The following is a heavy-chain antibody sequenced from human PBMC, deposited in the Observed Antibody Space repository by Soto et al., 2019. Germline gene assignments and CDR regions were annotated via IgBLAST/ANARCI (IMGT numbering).Heavy chain of an antibody. CDR2: INTGTGNP. Sequence: ASVKVSCKASGYTFTAFPIDWLRQAPGQRLEWLGWINTGTGNPRYSKKFEDRVSISRDTSADTAYIELSSLRSEDTAVYYCARGSKGVGRLFGFWGQGSRVTVSS. V-gene: IGHV1-3*04. D-gene: IGHD2-15*01. CDR3: ARGSKGVGRLFGF. J-gene: IGHJ4*02. CDR1: GYTFTAFP.